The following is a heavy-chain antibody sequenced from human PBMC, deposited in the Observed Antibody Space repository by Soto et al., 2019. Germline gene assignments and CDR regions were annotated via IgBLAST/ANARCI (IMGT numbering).Heavy chain of an antibody. CDR2: ISGSGGTT. Sequence: EVQLLDGGGGLVQPGGSLRLSCTVSGFTFTTYAMGWVRQAPGKGLEWVSGISGSGGTTYYADSVKGHFAISRDNSXXSVYLRRNSLRAVDSAVYYCVKEGYCNGGSCYLDNWGQGTLVTVSS. CDR1: GFTFTTYA. J-gene: IGHJ4*02. D-gene: IGHD2-15*01. CDR3: VKEGYCNGGSCYLDN. V-gene: IGHV3-23*01.